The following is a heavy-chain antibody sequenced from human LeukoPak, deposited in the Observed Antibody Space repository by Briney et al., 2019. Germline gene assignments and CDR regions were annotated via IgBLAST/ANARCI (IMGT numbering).Heavy chain of an antibody. CDR3: ARERCSSTSCYVATNWFDP. CDR2: IKQDGSEK. J-gene: IGHJ5*02. Sequence: GGSLRLSCAASGFTFSSYWMSWVRQAPGKGLEWVANIKQDGSEKYYVDSVKGRFTISRDNAKNSLYLQVNSLRAEDTAVYYCARERCSSTSCYVATNWFDPWGQGTLVTVSS. D-gene: IGHD2-2*01. CDR1: GFTFSSYW. V-gene: IGHV3-7*01.